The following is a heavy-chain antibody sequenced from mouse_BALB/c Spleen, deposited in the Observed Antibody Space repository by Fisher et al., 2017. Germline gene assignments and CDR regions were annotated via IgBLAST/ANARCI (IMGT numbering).Heavy chain of an antibody. Sequence: KFKGKATLTADKSSSTAYMQLSSLTSEDSAVYYCAIADYYGYVYAMDYWGQGTSVTVSS. V-gene: IGHV1-4*01. D-gene: IGHD1-2*01. J-gene: IGHJ4*01. CDR3: AIADYYGYVYAMDY.